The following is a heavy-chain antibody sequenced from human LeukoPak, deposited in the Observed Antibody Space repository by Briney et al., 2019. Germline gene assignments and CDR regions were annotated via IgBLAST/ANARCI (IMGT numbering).Heavy chain of an antibody. CDR2: ISGSGKSA. D-gene: IGHD3-3*01. J-gene: IGHJ4*02. V-gene: IGHV3-23*01. CDR1: GFTFADYA. CDR3: VKGSGDFWSGFEY. Sequence: QPGGSLRLSCAASGFTFADYAMNWVRQAPGKGLEWVASISGSGKSALYADSVKGRFTISRDNPKNSQYLQMSDLRAEDTAIYYCVKGSGDFWSGFEYWGQGALVSVSS.